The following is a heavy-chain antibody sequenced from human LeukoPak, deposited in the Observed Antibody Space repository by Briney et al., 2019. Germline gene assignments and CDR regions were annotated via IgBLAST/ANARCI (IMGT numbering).Heavy chain of an antibody. V-gene: IGHV3-30-3*01. CDR1: GFTFSSYA. D-gene: IGHD3-22*01. CDR2: ISYDGSNK. Sequence: PGRSLRLSCAASGFTFSSYAMHWVRQAPGKGLEWVAVISYDGSNKYYADSVKGRFTISRDNSKNTLYLQMDSLRAEDTAVYYCARGLSSGPFDIWGQGTMVTVSS. J-gene: IGHJ3*02. CDR3: ARGLSSGPFDI.